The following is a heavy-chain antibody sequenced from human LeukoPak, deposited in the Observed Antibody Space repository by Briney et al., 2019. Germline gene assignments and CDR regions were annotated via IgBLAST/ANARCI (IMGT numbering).Heavy chain of an antibody. J-gene: IGHJ4*02. CDR3: ARHIAAAGDFDY. V-gene: IGHV3-21*01. D-gene: IGHD6-13*01. Sequence: GGSLRLSCAASGLTFSSYSMNWVRQAPGKGLEWVSSISSSSSYIYYADSVKGRFTISRDNAKNSLYLQMNSLRAEDTALYYCARHIAAAGDFDYWGQGTLVTVSS. CDR1: GLTFSSYS. CDR2: ISSSSSYI.